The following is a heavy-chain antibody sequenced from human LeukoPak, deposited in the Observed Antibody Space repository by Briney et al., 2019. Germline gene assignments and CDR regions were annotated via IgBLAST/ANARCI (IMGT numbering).Heavy chain of an antibody. D-gene: IGHD5-18*01. V-gene: IGHV4-30-4*08. J-gene: IGHJ2*01. CDR2: IYYSGST. Sequence: SQTLSLTCTVSGGSISSGDCYWSWIRQPPGKGLEWIGYIYYSGSTYYNPSLKSRVTISVDTSKNQFSLKLSSVTAADTAVYYCARDGYSYGLWYFDLWGRGTLVTVSS. CDR1: GGSISSGDCY. CDR3: ARDGYSYGLWYFDL.